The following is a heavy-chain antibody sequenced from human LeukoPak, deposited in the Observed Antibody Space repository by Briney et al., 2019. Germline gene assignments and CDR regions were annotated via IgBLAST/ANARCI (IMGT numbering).Heavy chain of an antibody. CDR1: GFTVSSNY. Sequence: AGGSLRLSCAASGFTVSSNYMSWVRQAPGKGLEWVSVIYSGGSTYYADSVKGRFTISRDNSKNTLYLQMNSLRAEDTAVYYCARENEYYYDSTRAFDIWGQGTMVTVSS. CDR2: IYSGGST. CDR3: ARENEYYYDSTRAFDI. V-gene: IGHV3-53*01. D-gene: IGHD3-22*01. J-gene: IGHJ3*02.